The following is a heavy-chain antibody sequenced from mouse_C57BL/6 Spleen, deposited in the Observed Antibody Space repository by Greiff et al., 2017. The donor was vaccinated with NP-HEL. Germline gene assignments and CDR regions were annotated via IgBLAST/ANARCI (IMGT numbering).Heavy chain of an antibody. D-gene: IGHD1-1*01. CDR1: GYTFTDYY. J-gene: IGHJ1*03. CDR2: IGPGSGST. CDR3: ARESYYYGSSYGYFDV. V-gene: IGHV1-77*01. Sequence: QVQLQQSGAELVKPGASVKISCKASGYTFTDYYINWVKQRPGQGLEWIGKIGPGSGSTYYNEKFKGKATLTADKSSSTAYMQLSSLTSEDSAVYFCARESYYYGSSYGYFDVWGTGTTVTVSS.